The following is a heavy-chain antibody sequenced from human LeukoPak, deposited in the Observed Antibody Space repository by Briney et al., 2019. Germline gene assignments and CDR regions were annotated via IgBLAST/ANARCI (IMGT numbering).Heavy chain of an antibody. CDR3: ARVASGYSYAFPFDY. J-gene: IGHJ4*02. V-gene: IGHV1-69*13. CDR1: GGTFSSYA. D-gene: IGHD5-18*01. Sequence: SVKVSCKASGGTFSSYAISWVRQAPGQGLEWMGGIIPIFGTANYAQKFQGRVTITADESTSTAYMGLSSLRSEDTAVYYCARVASGYSYAFPFDYWGQGTLVTVSS. CDR2: IIPIFGTA.